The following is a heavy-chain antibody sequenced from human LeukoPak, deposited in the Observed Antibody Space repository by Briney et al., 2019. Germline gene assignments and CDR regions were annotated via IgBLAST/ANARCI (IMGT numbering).Heavy chain of an antibody. Sequence: SETLSLTCTVSGGSISSYSWSWIRQPPGKGLEWIGYIYYSGSTNYNPSLKSRVTMSLDTSKNQFSLKLSSVTAADTAVYYCARGRYRTFQHWGQGTLVTVSS. D-gene: IGHD1-26*01. CDR2: IYYSGST. CDR1: GGSISSYS. V-gene: IGHV4-59*01. J-gene: IGHJ1*01. CDR3: ARGRYRTFQH.